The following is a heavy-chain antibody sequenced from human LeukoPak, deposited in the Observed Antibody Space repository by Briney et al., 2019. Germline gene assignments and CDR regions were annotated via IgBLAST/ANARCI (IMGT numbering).Heavy chain of an antibody. D-gene: IGHD6-13*01. V-gene: IGHV1-18*01. Sequence: ASVKVSCKTSGYSFTTYGISWVRQAPGQGLEWMAWISGYNAKGNHAQKFQDRVTMTIDTSTSTAYMELRSLRSDDTAVYFCVRDERAAAAGTTGYFDYWGQGTLVTVSS. CDR2: ISGYNAKG. CDR1: GYSFTTYG. CDR3: VRDERAAAAGTTGYFDY. J-gene: IGHJ4*02.